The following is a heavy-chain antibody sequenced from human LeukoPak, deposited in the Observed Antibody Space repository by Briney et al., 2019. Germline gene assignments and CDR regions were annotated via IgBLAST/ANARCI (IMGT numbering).Heavy chain of an antibody. Sequence: PGGSLRLSCAASGSTVSSNYTSWVRQAPGKGLEWVSVIYSGGSTYYADSVKGRFTISRDNSKNTLYLQMNSLRAEDTAVYYCARLGSGFGELFIRYWGQGTLVTVSS. D-gene: IGHD3-10*01. J-gene: IGHJ4*02. CDR3: ARLGSGFGELFIRY. CDR2: IYSGGST. CDR1: GSTVSSNY. V-gene: IGHV3-53*01.